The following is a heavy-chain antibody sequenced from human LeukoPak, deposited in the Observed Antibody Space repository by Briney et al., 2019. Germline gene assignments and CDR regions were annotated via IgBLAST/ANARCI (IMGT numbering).Heavy chain of an antibody. CDR2: IWYDGSNK. V-gene: IGHV3-33*08. Sequence: GGSLRLSCAASGFTFSSYGMHWVRQAPGKGLEWVAVIWYDGSNKYYADSVKGRFTISRDNSKNTLYLQMNSLRAEDTAVYYCAREERGVIVLTFDPWGQGTLVTVSS. J-gene: IGHJ5*02. CDR3: AREERGVIVLTFDP. CDR1: GFTFSSYG. D-gene: IGHD3-10*01.